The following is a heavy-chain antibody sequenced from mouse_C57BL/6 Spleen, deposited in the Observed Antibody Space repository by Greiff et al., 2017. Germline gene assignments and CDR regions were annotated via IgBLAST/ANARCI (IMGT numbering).Heavy chain of an antibody. J-gene: IGHJ2*01. CDR1: GYTFTSYW. CDR3: ARTGVDY. CDR2: IDPSDSYT. Sequence: QVQLQQSGAELVKPGASVKLSCKASGYTFTSYWMQWVKQRPGQGLEWIGEIDPSDSYTNYNQKFKGKATLTVETSSSIAYMQLSSLTSEDSAVYYCARTGVDYWGQGTTLTVSS. V-gene: IGHV1-50*01.